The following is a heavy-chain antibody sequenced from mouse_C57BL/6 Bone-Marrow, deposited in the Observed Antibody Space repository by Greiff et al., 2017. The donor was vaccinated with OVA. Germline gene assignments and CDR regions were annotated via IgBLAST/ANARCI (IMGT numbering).Heavy chain of an antibody. J-gene: IGHJ3*01. Sequence: EVKLVESGGGLVQPGGSLKLSCAASGFTFSDYGMAWVRQAPRKGPEWVAFISNLAYSIYYADTVTGRFTISRENAKNTLYLEMSSLRSEDTAMYYCARPYDGYSPFAYWGQGTLVTVSA. CDR1: GFTFSDYG. D-gene: IGHD2-3*01. V-gene: IGHV5-15*04. CDR3: ARPYDGYSPFAY. CDR2: ISNLAYSI.